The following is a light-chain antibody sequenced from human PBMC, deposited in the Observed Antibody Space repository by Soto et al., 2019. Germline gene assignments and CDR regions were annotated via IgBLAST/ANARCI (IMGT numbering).Light chain of an antibody. V-gene: IGKV3-15*01. Sequence: EIVMTQSPVTLSVFPWERATLSCRASQSVGATVAWYHQRPGQAPRLLISGASTRATGVPARVGASGSGTAFTLTITSLQSDDVGVYYCQQYADWPTTFGQGTRVEIK. J-gene: IGKJ1*01. CDR2: GAS. CDR3: QQYADWPTT. CDR1: QSVGAT.